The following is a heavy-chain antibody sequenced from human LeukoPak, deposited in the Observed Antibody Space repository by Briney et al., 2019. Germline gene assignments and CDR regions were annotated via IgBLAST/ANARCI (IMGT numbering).Heavy chain of an antibody. Sequence: PGGSLRFSGAASGFTFSSYWMSWFRQAPGKGREGLANIKQDGSEKYYVDSVKGRFTISRDNAKNSLYLQMNSLRAEDTAVYYCARPIKPSYSSSLPTDYWGQGTLVTVSS. CDR3: ARPIKPSYSSSLPTDY. CDR1: GFTFSSYW. CDR2: IKQDGSEK. J-gene: IGHJ4*02. V-gene: IGHV3-7*01. D-gene: IGHD6-6*01.